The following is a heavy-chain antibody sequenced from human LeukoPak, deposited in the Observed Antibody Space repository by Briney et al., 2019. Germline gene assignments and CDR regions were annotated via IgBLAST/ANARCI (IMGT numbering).Heavy chain of an antibody. Sequence: SYDGTNKYCADSVKGRFTISRDNSKNTLYLQMNSLRAEDTAVYYCARDRASSGPLTYYFDYWGQGTLVTVSS. D-gene: IGHD6-19*01. CDR2: SYDGTNK. J-gene: IGHJ4*02. CDR3: ARDRASSGPLTYYFDY. V-gene: IGHV3-30-3*01.